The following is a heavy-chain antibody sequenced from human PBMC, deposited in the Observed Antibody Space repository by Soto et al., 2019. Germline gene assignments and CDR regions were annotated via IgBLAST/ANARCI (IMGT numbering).Heavy chain of an antibody. CDR1: GYTFTGYY. Sequence: ASVKVSCKASGYTFTGYYMHWVRQAPGQGLEWMGWINPNSGGTNYAQKLQGRVTMTTDTSTSTAYMELRSLRSDDTAVYYCARVVVVTAIRAEFDYWGQGTLVTVSS. J-gene: IGHJ4*02. V-gene: IGHV1-2*02. CDR3: ARVVVVTAIRAEFDY. CDR2: INPNSGGT. D-gene: IGHD2-21*02.